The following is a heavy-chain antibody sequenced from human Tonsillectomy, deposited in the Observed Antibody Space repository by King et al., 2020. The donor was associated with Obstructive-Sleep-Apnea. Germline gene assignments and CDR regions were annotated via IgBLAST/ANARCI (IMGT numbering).Heavy chain of an antibody. CDR2: INPSGGST. CDR1: GYTFTSYY. D-gene: IGHD4-23*01. V-gene: IGHV1-46*01. J-gene: IGHJ4*02. Sequence: VQLVESGAEVKKPGASVKVSCKASGYTFTSYYMHWVRQAPGQGLEWMGIINPSGGSTRYAQKFQGRVTMTRDTSTSTVYMELSSLRSEDTAVYYCARDLTTVVTQAYFDYWGQGTLVTVSS. CDR3: ARDLTTVVTQAYFDY.